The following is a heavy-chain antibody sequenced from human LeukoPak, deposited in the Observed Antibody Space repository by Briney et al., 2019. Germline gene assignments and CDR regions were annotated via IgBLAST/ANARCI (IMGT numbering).Heavy chain of an antibody. J-gene: IGHJ4*02. CDR2: ISGNGAHP. D-gene: IGHD2-8*01. V-gene: IGHV3-23*01. Sequence: AGGSLRLSCTASDFILSTYAMSWVRQAPGKGLEWVSSISGNGAHPYYADSVKGRFTISRDNSKNTLYLQMNSLRAEDTAVYYCAKDIGYCTNGVCYTGFDYWGQGTLVTVSS. CDR3: AKDIGYCTNGVCYTGFDY. CDR1: DFILSTYA.